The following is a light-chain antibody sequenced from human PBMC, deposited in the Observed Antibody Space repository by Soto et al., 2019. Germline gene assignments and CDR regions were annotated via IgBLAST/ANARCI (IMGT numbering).Light chain of an antibody. Sequence: EIGMTQYPATLSVSPGERATLSCRASQSVSSNLAWYQQKPGQAPRLLIYGASTRATGIPARFSGSGSGTEFTLTISSLQSEDFAVYYCQQYNNWQTFGQGTQVEIK. V-gene: IGKV3-15*01. CDR1: QSVSSN. J-gene: IGKJ1*01. CDR3: QQYNNWQT. CDR2: GAS.